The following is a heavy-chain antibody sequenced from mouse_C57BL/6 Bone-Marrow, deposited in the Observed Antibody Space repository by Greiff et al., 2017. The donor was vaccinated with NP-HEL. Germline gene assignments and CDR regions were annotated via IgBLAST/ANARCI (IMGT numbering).Heavy chain of an antibody. V-gene: IGHV1-81*01. Sequence: VQLQESGAELARPGASVKLSCKASGYTFTSYGISWVKQSTGQGLEWIGEIYPRSGNTYYNEKFTGKATLTADQSSSTAYMERRILTSEDSAVYCCARVDSSGFPWFAYWGQGTLVTVSA. D-gene: IGHD3-2*02. CDR2: IYPRSGNT. CDR1: GYTFTSYG. CDR3: ARVDSSGFPWFAY. J-gene: IGHJ3*01.